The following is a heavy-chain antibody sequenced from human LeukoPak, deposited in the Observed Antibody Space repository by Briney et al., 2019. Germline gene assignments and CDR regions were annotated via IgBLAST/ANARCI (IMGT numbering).Heavy chain of an antibody. D-gene: IGHD5-18*01. J-gene: IGHJ5*02. CDR3: ARVWSSIQLVYNWFDP. Sequence: SETLSLTCAVYGGSFSGYYWSWIRQPPGKGLEWIGEINHSGSTNYSPSLKSRVTISVDTSKNQFSLKLSPVTAADTAVYYCARVWSSIQLVYNWFDPWGQGTLVTVSS. CDR1: GGSFSGYY. CDR2: INHSGST. V-gene: IGHV4-34*01.